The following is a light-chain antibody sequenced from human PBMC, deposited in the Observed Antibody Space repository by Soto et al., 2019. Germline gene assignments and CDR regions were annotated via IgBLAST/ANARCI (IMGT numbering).Light chain of an antibody. J-gene: IGKJ1*01. CDR1: QDISNY. V-gene: IGKV1-27*01. Sequence: DFQMTQSPSSLSATVVDRVTITCRASQDISNYLAWYQQKPGKVPSRLLYAASTLQSGVPSRFSGSGSGTDFTLTISSLQPEDVATYYCQTYNGAPRTFGQGTKVEIK. CDR3: QTYNGAPRT. CDR2: AAS.